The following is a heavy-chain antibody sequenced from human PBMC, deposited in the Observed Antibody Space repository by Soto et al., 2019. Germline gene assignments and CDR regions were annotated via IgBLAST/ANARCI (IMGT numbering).Heavy chain of an antibody. D-gene: IGHD3-10*01. CDR3: ARDPGSGSYYGWFDA. Sequence: PSETLSLTCTVSGCSISSYYWSWIRQPPGKGLEWIGYIYYSGSTNYNPSLKSRVTISVDTSKNQFSLKLSSVTAADTAVYYCARDPGSGSYYGWFDAWGQGTLVTVSS. CDR2: IYYSGST. CDR1: GCSISSYY. J-gene: IGHJ5*02. V-gene: IGHV4-59*01.